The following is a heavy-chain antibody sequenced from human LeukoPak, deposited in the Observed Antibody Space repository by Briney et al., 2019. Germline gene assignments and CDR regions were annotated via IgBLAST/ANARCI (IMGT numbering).Heavy chain of an antibody. CDR1: GYSFTSYW. CDR2: ISPGDSDI. Sequence: GESLKISCKGSGYSFTSYWIGWVRQMPGKGLEWMGIISPGDSDIRYSPSFQGQVTISADKSISTTYLQWNSLKASDTAMYYCARQTDIPVAAPDYWGQGTLITVSS. J-gene: IGHJ4*02. CDR3: ARQTDIPVAAPDY. D-gene: IGHD6-19*01. V-gene: IGHV5-51*01.